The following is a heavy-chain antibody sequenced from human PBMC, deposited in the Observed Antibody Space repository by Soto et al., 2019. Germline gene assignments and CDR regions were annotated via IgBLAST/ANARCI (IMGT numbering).Heavy chain of an antibody. Sequence: PGGSLRLSCAASGFTFSSYGMHWVRQAPGKGLEWVAVISYDGSNKYYADSVKGRFTISRDNSKNTLYLQMNSLRAEDTAVYYCAREHGIGRYFDWLLPYYYYYGMDVWGQGTTVTVSS. J-gene: IGHJ6*02. CDR3: AREHGIGRYFDWLLPYYYYYGMDV. CDR2: ISYDGSNK. CDR1: GFTFSSYG. D-gene: IGHD3-9*01. V-gene: IGHV3-30*03.